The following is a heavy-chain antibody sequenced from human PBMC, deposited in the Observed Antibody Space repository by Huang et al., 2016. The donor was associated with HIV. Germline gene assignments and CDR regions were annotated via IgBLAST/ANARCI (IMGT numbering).Heavy chain of an antibody. CDR2: VSYSGTT. CDR3: ARHCPLQYRDLWTGFSYYFDF. V-gene: IGHV4-39*01. D-gene: IGHD3-3*01. J-gene: IGHJ4*02. CDR1: GGSIRSNDYS. Sequence: QLHLQESGPGLVKPSETLSLICTVSGGSIRSNDYSWGWILQSPGKGLEWFGRVSYSGTTSYKPSLKRRVTISMDMSKNEFSLRLRSLSAADSAIYYCARHCPLQYRDLWTGFSYYFDFWGQGSPVTVSS.